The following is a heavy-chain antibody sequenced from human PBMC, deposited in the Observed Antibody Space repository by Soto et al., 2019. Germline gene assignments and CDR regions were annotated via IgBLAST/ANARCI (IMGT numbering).Heavy chain of an antibody. CDR1: GYTLTELS. V-gene: IGHV1-24*01. CDR3: AKVALQWELPLGQGGDY. J-gene: IGHJ4*02. D-gene: IGHD1-26*01. Sequence: ASVKVSCKVSGYTLTELSMHWVRQAPGKGLEWMGGFDPEDGETIYAQKFQGRVTMTEDTSTDTAYMELSSLRAEDTAVYYCAKVALQWELPLGQGGDYWGQGTLVTVSS. CDR2: FDPEDGET.